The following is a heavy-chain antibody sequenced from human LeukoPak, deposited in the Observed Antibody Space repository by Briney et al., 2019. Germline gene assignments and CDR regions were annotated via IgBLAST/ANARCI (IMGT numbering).Heavy chain of an antibody. J-gene: IGHJ6*02. D-gene: IGHD2-2*02. CDR1: GYTFTSYY. CDR2: INPNSGGT. CDR3: VSCSSTSCYKGMDV. V-gene: IGHV1-2*02. Sequence: ASVKVSCKASGYTFTSYYMHWVRQAPGQGLEWMGWINPNSGGTNYAQKFQGRVTMTRDTSISTAYMELSRLTSDDTAVYSCVSCSSTSCYKGMDVWGQGTTVTVSS.